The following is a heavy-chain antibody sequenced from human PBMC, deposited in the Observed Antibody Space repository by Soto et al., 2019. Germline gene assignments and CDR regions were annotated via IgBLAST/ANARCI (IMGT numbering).Heavy chain of an antibody. D-gene: IGHD3-9*01. CDR1: GYTFTSYY. V-gene: IGHV1-46*01. CDR3: ARDPYDILTGYYDGFDY. CDR2: INPSGGST. J-gene: IGHJ4*02. Sequence: GASVKVSCKASGYTFTSYYMHCVRQAPGQGLEWMGIINPSGGSTSYAQKFQGRVTMTRDTSTSTVYMELSSLRSEDTAVYYCARDPYDILTGYYDGFDYWGQGTLVTVSS.